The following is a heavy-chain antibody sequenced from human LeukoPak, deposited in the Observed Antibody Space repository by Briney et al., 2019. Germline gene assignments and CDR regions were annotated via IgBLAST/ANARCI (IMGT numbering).Heavy chain of an antibody. J-gene: IGHJ6*03. CDR1: GFTFSSYA. CDR3: AKDGKYYDFWSGYYSRSYYYYMDV. CDR2: ISGSGGST. D-gene: IGHD3-3*01. V-gene: IGHV3-23*01. Sequence: PGGSLRLSCAASGFTFSSYAMSWVRQAPGKGLEWVSAISGSGGSTYYADSGKGRFTISRDNSKNTLYLQMNSLRAEDTAVYYCAKDGKYYDFWSGYYSRSYYYYMDVWGKGTTVTVSS.